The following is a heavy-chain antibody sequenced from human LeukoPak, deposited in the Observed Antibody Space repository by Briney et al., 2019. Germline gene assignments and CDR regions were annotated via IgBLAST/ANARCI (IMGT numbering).Heavy chain of an antibody. J-gene: IGHJ3*02. Sequence: PGGSLRLSCAVSGFTFSSYAMSWVRQAPGKGLEWVSAISGSGGSTYYADSVKGRFTISRDNSKSTLYLQMNSLRAEDTAVYYCAKDTTYYYDSSGYYYRGDAFDIWGQGTMVTVSS. CDR2: ISGSGGST. D-gene: IGHD3-22*01. CDR3: AKDTTYYYDSSGYYYRGDAFDI. CDR1: GFTFSSYA. V-gene: IGHV3-23*01.